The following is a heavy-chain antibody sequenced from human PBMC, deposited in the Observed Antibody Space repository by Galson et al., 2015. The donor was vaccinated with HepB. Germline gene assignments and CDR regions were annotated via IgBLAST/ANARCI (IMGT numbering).Heavy chain of an antibody. CDR1: GFTFSSYA. CDR3: AKRRYNSYGDFDY. D-gene: IGHD5-18*01. CDR2: IVNGGGAT. V-gene: IGHV3-23*01. J-gene: IGHJ4*02. Sequence: SLRLSCAASGFTFSSYAMSWVRQAPGKGLEWVSAIVNGGGATVYSDSVKGRFTISRDNSKNTLYLQMNSLRAEDTAIYYCAKRRYNSYGDFDYWGQGTVVTVSS.